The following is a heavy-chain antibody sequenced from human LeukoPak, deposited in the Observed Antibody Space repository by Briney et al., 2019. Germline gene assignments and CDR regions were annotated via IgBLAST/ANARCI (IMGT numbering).Heavy chain of an antibody. CDR3: AVEYYGSGSYSY. CDR2: ISAYNGNT. CDR1: GYTFTSYG. V-gene: IGHV1-18*01. D-gene: IGHD3-10*01. J-gene: IGHJ4*02. Sequence: ASVKVSCKASGYTFTSYGVSWVRQAPGQGLEWMGWISAYNGNTNYAQKLQGRVTMTTGTSTSTAYMELRSLRSDDTAVYYCAVEYYGSGSYSYWGQGTLVTVSS.